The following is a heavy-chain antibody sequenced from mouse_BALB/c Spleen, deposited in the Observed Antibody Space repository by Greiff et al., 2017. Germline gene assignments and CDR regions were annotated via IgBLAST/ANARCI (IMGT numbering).Heavy chain of an antibody. CDR3: ARYTTVPYWYFDV. D-gene: IGHD1-1*01. J-gene: IGHJ1*01. CDR1: GFSLTSYG. CDR2: IWWDDDK. V-gene: IGHV8-8*01. Sequence: ESGPGLVAPSQSLSITCTVSGFSLTSYGVHWVRQPPGKGLEWLAHIWWDDDKYYNPSLKSQLTISKDTSRNQVFLKITSVDTADTATYYCARYTTVPYWYFDVWGAGTTVTVSS.